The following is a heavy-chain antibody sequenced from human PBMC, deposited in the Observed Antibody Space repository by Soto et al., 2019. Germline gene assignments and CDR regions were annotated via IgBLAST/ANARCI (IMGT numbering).Heavy chain of an antibody. CDR3: ARGVGYSDSSGYPFDY. CDR2: INPRSGKT. CDR1: GDTLSTYY. J-gene: IGHJ4*02. V-gene: IGHV1-46*03. D-gene: IGHD3-22*01. Sequence: VQLVQSGAEVKRPGASVKISCKASGDTLSTYYMHWARQAPGQGLEWMGIINPRSGKTNYPQKFQGRVTMTRDTSTTTVYMELSTLRSEDTAMYYCARGVGYSDSSGYPFDYWGPGTLVTVSS.